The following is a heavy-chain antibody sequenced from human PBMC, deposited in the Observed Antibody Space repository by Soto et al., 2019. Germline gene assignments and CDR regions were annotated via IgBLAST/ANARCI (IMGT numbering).Heavy chain of an antibody. CDR2: ISGSGGST. CDR3: AKDSPVGVPLLRDLHD. V-gene: IGHV3-23*01. D-gene: IGHD2-15*01. CDR1: GFTFSNYG. J-gene: IGHJ1*01. Sequence: VGSLRLSCAASGFTFSNYGMSWVRQAPGKGLEWVSVISGSGGSTYYADSVKGRFTLSRDNSKNTVYLQMNSLRAEDTAVYYCAKDSPVGVPLLRDLHDWGQGTLVTVSS.